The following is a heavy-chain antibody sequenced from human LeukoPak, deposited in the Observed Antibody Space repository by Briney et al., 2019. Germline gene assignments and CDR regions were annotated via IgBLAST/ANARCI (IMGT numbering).Heavy chain of an antibody. D-gene: IGHD3-3*01. CDR2: IYSGGST. CDR1: GFTVSSNY. Sequence: GGSLRLSCAASGFTVSSNYMSWVRQAPGKGLEWVSVIYSGGSTYYADSVKGRFTISRDNSKNTLYLQMNSLRAEDTAVYYCASSRIPNTIFGVVTNQYYFDYWGQGTLVTVSS. CDR3: ASSRIPNTIFGVVTNQYYFDY. V-gene: IGHV3-53*01. J-gene: IGHJ4*02.